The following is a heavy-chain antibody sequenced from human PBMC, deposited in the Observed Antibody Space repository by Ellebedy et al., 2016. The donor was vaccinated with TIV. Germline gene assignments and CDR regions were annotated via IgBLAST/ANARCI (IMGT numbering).Heavy chain of an antibody. V-gene: IGHV3-74*01. Sequence: GGSLRLSCAASGFTFSNYWMHWVRQVPGKGLVWVSRINSDGSITSYADSVKGRFTVSRDNTKNTLYLQMSGLRADDSAVYYCATDEGGSYDSWGQGTRVSVSS. D-gene: IGHD1-26*01. CDR2: INSDGSIT. CDR3: ATDEGGSYDS. J-gene: IGHJ4*02. CDR1: GFTFSNYW.